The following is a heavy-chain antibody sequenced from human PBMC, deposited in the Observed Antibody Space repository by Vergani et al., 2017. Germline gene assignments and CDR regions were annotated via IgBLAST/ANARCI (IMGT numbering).Heavy chain of an antibody. CDR2: ISSSSSTI. CDR1: GFTFSSYS. CDR3: ARANQGITIFGVVRENYYYGMDV. Sequence: EVQLVESGGGLVQPGGSLRLSCAASGFTFSSYSMNWVRQAPGKGLEWVSYISSSSSTIYYADSVKGRFTISRDNAKNSLYLQMNSLRAEDTAVYYCARANQGITIFGVVRENYYYGMDVWGQGTTVTVSS. V-gene: IGHV3-48*01. J-gene: IGHJ6*02. D-gene: IGHD3-3*01.